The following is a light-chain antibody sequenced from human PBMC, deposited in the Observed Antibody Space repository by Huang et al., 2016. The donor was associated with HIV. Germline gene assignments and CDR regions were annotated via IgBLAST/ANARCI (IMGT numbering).Light chain of an antibody. CDR3: QQSYSTPPT. V-gene: IGKV1-39*01. CDR1: QSISSY. J-gene: IGKJ1*01. Sequence: DIQMTQSPSSLSASVGDSVTITCRASQSISSYLNWYQQKPGKAPKLLIYAASSLQSGVPSRFSGSGSRTDFTLTISSLQPEDFATYYCQQSYSTPPTFGQGTKVEIK. CDR2: AAS.